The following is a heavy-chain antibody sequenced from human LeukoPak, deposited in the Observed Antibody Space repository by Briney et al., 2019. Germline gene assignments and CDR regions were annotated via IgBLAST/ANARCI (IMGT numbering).Heavy chain of an antibody. Sequence: GGSLRLSCAASGFTFSDFYMCWIRQAPGKGLEWLSYISNSGGTIYYADSVKGRFTISRDNAKNSLYLQMNSLRAEDTAVYYCARGFGGYNFDYWGQGILVTVSS. CDR2: ISNSGGTI. D-gene: IGHD3-16*01. CDR1: GFTFSDFY. V-gene: IGHV3-11*01. CDR3: ARGFGGYNFDY. J-gene: IGHJ4*02.